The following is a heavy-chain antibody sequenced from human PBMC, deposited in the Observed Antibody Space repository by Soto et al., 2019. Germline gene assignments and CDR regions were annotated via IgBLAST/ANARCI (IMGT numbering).Heavy chain of an antibody. CDR1: GGTFSSYA. CDR2: IIPIFGTA. CDR3: ARSRLHHFPIFDY. J-gene: IGHJ4*02. Sequence: SVKVSCKASGGTFSSYAISWVRQAPGQGLEGMGGIIPIFGTANYAQKFQGRVTITADESTSTAYMELSSLSSAGTAVYYCARSRLHHFPIFDYWGQGTLVTVSS. D-gene: IGHD3-3*02. V-gene: IGHV1-69*13.